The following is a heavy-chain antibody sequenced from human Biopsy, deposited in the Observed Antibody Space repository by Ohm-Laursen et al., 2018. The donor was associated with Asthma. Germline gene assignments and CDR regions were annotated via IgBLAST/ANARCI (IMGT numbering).Heavy chain of an antibody. V-gene: IGHV3-23*01. Sequence: GSLRLSCAASGFTFSSYAMSWVRQAPGKGLEWVSSISSSGASTYYADSVKGRFTISRDNSKNTLYLQMSSLRADDTAVYYCEKDTVEDRGGYYTFDVWGQGTKVTVSS. CDR2: ISSSGAST. CDR3: EKDTVEDRGGYYTFDV. J-gene: IGHJ3*01. CDR1: GFTFSSYA. D-gene: IGHD3-22*01.